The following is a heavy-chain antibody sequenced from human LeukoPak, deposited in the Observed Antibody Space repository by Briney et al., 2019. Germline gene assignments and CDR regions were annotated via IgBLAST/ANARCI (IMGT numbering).Heavy chain of an antibody. Sequence: GDSLRLSCAASGFSFNIYAMSWVRQAPGKGLEWVAAIDRSGGSTFYADSVKGRFTISKDNSKNTLYLQINSLRVEDTAIYYCARGSHGEHDSWGQGTLVTVSS. D-gene: IGHD4-17*01. CDR3: ARGSHGEHDS. V-gene: IGHV3-23*01. J-gene: IGHJ5*01. CDR1: GFSFNIYA. CDR2: IDRSGGST.